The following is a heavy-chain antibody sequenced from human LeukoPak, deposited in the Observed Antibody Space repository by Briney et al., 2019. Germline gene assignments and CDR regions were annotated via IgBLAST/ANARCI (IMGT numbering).Heavy chain of an antibody. Sequence: GGSLRLSCAASGFTFSTYWMSWVRQAPGKGPEWVANIKEDGSGAYYMDSVRGRFTISRDNAETSLHLQMDSLRAEDTAVYYCFRDDGPGTWGQGTLVTVSS. J-gene: IGHJ5*02. CDR2: IKEDGSGA. CDR3: FRDDGPGT. V-gene: IGHV3-7*01. D-gene: IGHD3-10*01. CDR1: GFTFSTYW.